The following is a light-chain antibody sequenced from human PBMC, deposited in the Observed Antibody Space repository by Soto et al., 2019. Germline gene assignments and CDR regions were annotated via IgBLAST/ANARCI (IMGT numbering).Light chain of an antibody. CDR2: EVT. Sequence: QSALTQPASVSGSPGQSITISCTGSSSDVGGYNYVSWYQQHPGKAPKLIIYEVTNRPSGVSNRFSGSRSGNTASLTISGVQADDEADYYCSSYKTYSTVVFGGGTKLTVL. J-gene: IGLJ2*01. CDR3: SSYKTYSTVV. CDR1: SSDVGGYNY. V-gene: IGLV2-14*01.